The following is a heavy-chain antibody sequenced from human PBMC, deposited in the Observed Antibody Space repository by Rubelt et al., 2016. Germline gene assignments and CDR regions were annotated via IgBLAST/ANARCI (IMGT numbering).Heavy chain of an antibody. Sequence: QVQLVQSGAEVKKPGASVKVSCKASGYTFTGYYMHWVRQAPGQGLEWMGRIDPQSGGASYAQKFPGRVTMTRGRASRVANMEPNGLTSDDTAVYYGARDSRGSCDYWGQGTLVTVSS. CDR1: GYTFTGYY. CDR2: IDPQSGGA. D-gene: IGHD1-26*01. J-gene: IGHJ4*02. CDR3: ARDSRGSCDY. V-gene: IGHV1-2*06.